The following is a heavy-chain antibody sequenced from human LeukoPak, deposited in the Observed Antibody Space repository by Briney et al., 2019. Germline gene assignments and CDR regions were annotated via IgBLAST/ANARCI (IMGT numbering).Heavy chain of an antibody. J-gene: IGHJ3*02. CDR2: ISYDANNK. Sequence: GGSLRLSCATSGFNLRASAMYWVRQAPGKGLEWVAVISYDANNKDFADSVKGRFTISRDNSKNTLYLQMNSLRVEDTAVYYCARSVADYGDNGDAFDIWGQGTVVTVSS. D-gene: IGHD4-17*01. CDR1: GFNLRASA. V-gene: IGHV3-30-3*01. CDR3: ARSVADYGDNGDAFDI.